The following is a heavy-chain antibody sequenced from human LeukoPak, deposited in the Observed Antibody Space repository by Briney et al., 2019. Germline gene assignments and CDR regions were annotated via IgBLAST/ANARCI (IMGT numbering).Heavy chain of an antibody. V-gene: IGHV4-34*01. D-gene: IGHD1-14*01. CDR2: INHSGST. CDR3: ARVPPTGTEFDY. CDR1: GGSFSGYY. J-gene: IGHJ4*02. Sequence: SETLSLTCAVYGGSFSGYYWSWIRQPPGKGLEWIGEINHSGSTNYNPPLKSRVTISVDTSKNQFSLKLSSVTAADTAVYYCARVPPTGTEFDYWGQGTLVTVSS.